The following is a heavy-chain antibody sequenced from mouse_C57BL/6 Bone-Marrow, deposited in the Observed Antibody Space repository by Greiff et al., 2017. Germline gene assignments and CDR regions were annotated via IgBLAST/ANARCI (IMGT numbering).Heavy chain of an antibody. Sequence: VQLKQSGPELVKPGASVKMSCKASGYTFTDYNMHWVKQSHGKSLEWIGYINPNNGGTSYNQKFKGKATLTVNKSSSTAYMELRSLTSEDSAVYYCARGRYSNHLGFDDWGQGTTLTVSS. CDR2: INPNNGGT. V-gene: IGHV1-22*01. D-gene: IGHD2-5*01. J-gene: IGHJ2*01. CDR3: ARGRYSNHLGFDD. CDR1: GYTFTDYN.